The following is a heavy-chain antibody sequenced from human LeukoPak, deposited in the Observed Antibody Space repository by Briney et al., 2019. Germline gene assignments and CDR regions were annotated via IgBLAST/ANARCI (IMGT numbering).Heavy chain of an antibody. CDR3: ARDLVSVYYDSSGYPYYYYMDV. CDR2: INTNTGNP. V-gene: IGHV7-4-1*02. CDR1: GYTSTTYA. J-gene: IGHJ6*03. D-gene: IGHD3-22*01. Sequence: ASVKVSCKASGYTSTTYAMNWVRQAPGQGLEWMGWINTNTGNPTYAQGFTGRFVFSLDTSVSTAYLQISSLKAEDTAVYYCARDLVSVYYDSSGYPYYYYMDVWGKGTTVTVSS.